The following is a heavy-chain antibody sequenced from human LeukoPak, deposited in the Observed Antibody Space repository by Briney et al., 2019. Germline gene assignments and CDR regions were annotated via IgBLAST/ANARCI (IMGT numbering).Heavy chain of an antibody. CDR3: ARAPYTSGWYRGDNDY. V-gene: IGHV3-48*01. Sequence: GSLRLSCAASCFTFSSYSMNWVRQAPGKGREWVSYIIGSSGTRYYADSVKGRFTISRDNAKNSLYLQMNSLRAEDTAVYYCARAPYTSGWYRGDNDYWGQGTLVTVSS. J-gene: IGHJ4*02. CDR2: IIGSSGTR. CDR1: CFTFSSYS. D-gene: IGHD6-19*01.